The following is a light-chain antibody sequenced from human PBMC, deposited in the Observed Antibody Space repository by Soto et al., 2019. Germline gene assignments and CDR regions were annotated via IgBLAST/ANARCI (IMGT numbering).Light chain of an antibody. J-gene: IGLJ3*02. CDR1: SSDVGAYNY. Sequence: QSVLTQPPSAPGSPGQSVTISCTGTSSDVGAYNYVSWYQQYPGKAPKLMIYEVSKRPSGVPDRFSGSKSGKTASLTVSGLQPEDEADYYCTSYAGSNIWVFGGGTKVTVL. V-gene: IGLV2-8*01. CDR2: EVS. CDR3: TSYAGSNIWV.